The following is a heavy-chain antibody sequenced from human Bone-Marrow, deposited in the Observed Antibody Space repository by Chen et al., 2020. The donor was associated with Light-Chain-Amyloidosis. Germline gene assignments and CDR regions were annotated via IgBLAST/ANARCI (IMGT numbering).Heavy chain of an antibody. CDR2: IYPDDSAA. D-gene: IGHD5-12*01. CDR1: GYTFPNYW. Sequence: EVQLEQSGPEVKKPGESLKISCKGSGYTFPNYWIGWVRQMPGKGLEWMGVIYPDDSAAGYSPSFEGQVTSSADKSITTAYLQWRSLKASDTAMYYCARRRDGYNFDYWGQGTLVTVSS. J-gene: IGHJ4*02. V-gene: IGHV5-51*01. CDR3: ARRRDGYNFDY.